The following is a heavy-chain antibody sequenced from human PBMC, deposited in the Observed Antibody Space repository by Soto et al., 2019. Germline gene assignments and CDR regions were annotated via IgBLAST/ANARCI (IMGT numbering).Heavy chain of an antibody. D-gene: IGHD3-16*02. CDR3: ARHRYDYIWGSYRQNYFDY. Sequence: QVQLQESGPGLVKPSGTLSLTCTVSGGSISSYYWSWIRQPPGKGLEWIGYIYYSGSTNYNPSLKSRVTISVDTSKNQFSLKLSSVTAADTAVYYCARHRYDYIWGSYRQNYFDYWGQGTLVTVSS. V-gene: IGHV4-59*08. CDR2: IYYSGST. CDR1: GGSISSYY. J-gene: IGHJ4*02.